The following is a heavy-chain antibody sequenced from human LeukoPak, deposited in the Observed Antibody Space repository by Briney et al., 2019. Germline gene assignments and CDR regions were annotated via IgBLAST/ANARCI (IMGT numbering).Heavy chain of an antibody. CDR2: ISWNSGSI. J-gene: IGHJ4*02. CDR3: AKAYSPIRIGSSWSYYFDY. V-gene: IGHV3-9*01. Sequence: GRSLRLSCAASGFTFDDYAMHWVRQAPGKGLEWVSGISWNSGSIGYADSVKGRFTISRDNAKNSLYLQMNSLRAEDTAVYYCAKAYSPIRIGSSWSYYFDYWGQGTLVTVSS. D-gene: IGHD6-13*01. CDR1: GFTFDDYA.